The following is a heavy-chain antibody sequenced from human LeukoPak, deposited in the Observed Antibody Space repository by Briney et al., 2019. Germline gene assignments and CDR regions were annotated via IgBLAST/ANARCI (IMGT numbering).Heavy chain of an antibody. CDR2: FDPEDGET. D-gene: IGHD6-13*01. Sequence: ASVKVSFKVSGYTLTELSMHWVRPAPGKGLEWMGGFDPEDGETIYAQKFQGRVTMTEDTSTDTAYMELSSLRSEDTAVYYCATDQIIAAAGTITDYWGQGTLVTVSS. CDR1: GYTLTELS. CDR3: ATDQIIAAAGTITDY. J-gene: IGHJ4*02. V-gene: IGHV1-24*01.